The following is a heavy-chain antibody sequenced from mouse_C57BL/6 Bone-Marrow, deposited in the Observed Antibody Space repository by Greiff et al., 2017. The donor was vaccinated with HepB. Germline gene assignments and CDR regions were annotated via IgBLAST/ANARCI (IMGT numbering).Heavy chain of an antibody. CDR2: ISDGGSYT. CDR3: ARWMVTTSAMDY. J-gene: IGHJ4*01. Sequence: EVKVVESGGGLVKPGGSLKLSCAASGFTFSSYAMSWVRQTPEKRLEWVATISDGGSYTYYPDNVKGRFTISRDNAKNNLYLQMSHLKSEDTAMYYCARWMVTTSAMDYWGQGTSVTVSS. D-gene: IGHD2-2*01. V-gene: IGHV5-4*03. CDR1: GFTFSSYA.